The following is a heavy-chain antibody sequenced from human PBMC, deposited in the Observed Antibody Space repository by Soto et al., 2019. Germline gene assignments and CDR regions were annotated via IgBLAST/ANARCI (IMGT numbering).Heavy chain of an antibody. D-gene: IGHD2-15*01. CDR3: ARASSILHDAFDI. CDR1: GYTFTRYD. Sequence: ASVTFSCKASGYTFTRYDINWVLQATGQGREWMGWMNPNSGNTGYAQKFQGRVTMTRNTSISTAYMELSSLRSEDTAVYYCARASSILHDAFDIWGQGTMVTV. J-gene: IGHJ3*02. V-gene: IGHV1-8*01. CDR2: MNPNSGNT.